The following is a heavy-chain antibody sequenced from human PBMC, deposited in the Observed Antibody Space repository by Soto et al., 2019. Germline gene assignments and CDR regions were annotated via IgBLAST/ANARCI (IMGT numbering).Heavy chain of an antibody. CDR1: GFTFSSYG. D-gene: IGHD3-3*01. CDR2: ISYDGSNK. Sequence: QVQLVESGGGVVQPGRSLRLSCAASGFTFSSYGMHWVRQAPGKGLERVAVISYDGSNKYYADSVKGRFTISRDNSKNTPYLQMNSLRAEDTAVYYCAKIDGLDFWRGYSPGGQFDSWLQGTLLTVSS. J-gene: IGHJ4*02. V-gene: IGHV3-30*18. CDR3: AKIDGLDFWRGYSPGGQFDS.